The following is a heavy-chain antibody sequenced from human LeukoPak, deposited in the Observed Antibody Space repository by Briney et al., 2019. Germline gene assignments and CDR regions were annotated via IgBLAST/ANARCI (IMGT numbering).Heavy chain of an antibody. CDR3: ARDYASDTDMV. CDR1: GFTFSSYG. J-gene: IGHJ4*02. D-gene: IGHD5-18*01. V-gene: IGHV3-30*03. Sequence: VRSLRLSCAASGFTFSSYGMHWVRQAPGKGLEWVAVISYDGTNKYYADSVRGRFTISRDNSKNTLFLQMNSLRADDTAVYYCARDYASDTDMVWGQGTLVTVSS. CDR2: ISYDGTNK.